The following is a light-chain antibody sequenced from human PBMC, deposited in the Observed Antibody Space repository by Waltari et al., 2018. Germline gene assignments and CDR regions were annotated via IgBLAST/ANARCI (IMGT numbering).Light chain of an antibody. CDR2: SNN. V-gene: IGLV1-44*01. CDR1: SSNIGSNT. J-gene: IGLJ3*02. Sequence: QSVLTQPPSASGTPGQRVTISCSGSSSNIGSNTVNWYQQLPGTAPKLLIYSNNPRPSGVPDRFSGSKSGTSASLAISGLQSEDEADYYCAAWDDSLNAQGVFGGGTKLTVL. CDR3: AAWDDSLNAQGV.